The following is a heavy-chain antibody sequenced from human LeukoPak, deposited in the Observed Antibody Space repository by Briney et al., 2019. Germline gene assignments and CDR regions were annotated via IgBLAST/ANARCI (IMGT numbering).Heavy chain of an antibody. Sequence: PSETLSLTCTVSGGSISSYYWSWIRQPPGKGLEWIGYIYYSGSTNYNPSLKSRVTISVDTSKNQFSLKLSSVTAADTAVYYCAAGYDFWSGYGGGAFDYWGQGTLVTVSS. J-gene: IGHJ4*02. V-gene: IGHV4-59*01. CDR3: AAGYDFWSGYGGGAFDY. CDR2: IYYSGST. D-gene: IGHD3-3*01. CDR1: GGSISSYY.